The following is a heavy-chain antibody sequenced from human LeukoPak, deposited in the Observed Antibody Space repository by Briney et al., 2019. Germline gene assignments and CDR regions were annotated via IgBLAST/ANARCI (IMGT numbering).Heavy chain of an antibody. J-gene: IGHJ4*02. Sequence: ASVKVFCKASGGTFSSYAISWVRQAPGQGLEWMGWINPNSGGTNYAQKFQGRVTMTRDTSISTAYMELSRLRSDDTAVYYCARVSSIGIDYWGQGTLVTVS. D-gene: IGHD6-6*01. CDR1: GGTFSSYA. CDR2: INPNSGGT. V-gene: IGHV1-2*02. CDR3: ARVSSIGIDY.